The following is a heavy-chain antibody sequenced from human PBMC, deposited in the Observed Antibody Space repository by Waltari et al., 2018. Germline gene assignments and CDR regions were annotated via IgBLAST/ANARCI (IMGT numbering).Heavy chain of an antibody. Sequence: QVQLQESGPGLVTPSETLSRTCTVSGYSISSGSSWGWIRQPPGKGLEWIGSIYRSGSSYYNPSLKSPVTISVDTSKNQFSLKLSSVTAADTAVYYCARDRGYASGRGIDYWGQGTLVTVSS. CDR3: ARDRGYASGRGIDY. CDR1: GYSISSGSS. D-gene: IGHD3-10*01. V-gene: IGHV4-38-2*02. J-gene: IGHJ4*02. CDR2: IYRSGSS.